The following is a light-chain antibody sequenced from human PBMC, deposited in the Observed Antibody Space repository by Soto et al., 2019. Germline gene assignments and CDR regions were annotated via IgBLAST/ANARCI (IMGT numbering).Light chain of an antibody. Sequence: VLRQSPATLSVSPGEGATLSCRASQGIGDTLAWYQQKLGQAPRVLIFGASTRATGIPARFSGSGSGTEFTLTITSLQPEDFATYYCQQLNSFPITFGQGTRLEIK. V-gene: IGKV3-15*01. J-gene: IGKJ5*01. CDR2: GAS. CDR1: QGIGDT. CDR3: QQLNSFPIT.